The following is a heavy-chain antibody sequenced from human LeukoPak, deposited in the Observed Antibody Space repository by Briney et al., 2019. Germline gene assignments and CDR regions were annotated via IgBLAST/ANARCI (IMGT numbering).Heavy chain of an antibody. J-gene: IGHJ4*02. CDR1: GFTFSNYD. CDR2: ISPAGDT. CDR3: ARVRATFSPHFDN. D-gene: IGHD5-12*01. Sequence: PAGSLRLSCAASGFTFSNYDMHWVRQPTGKGLEWVSAISPAGDTYYSGSVKGRFTISRENAKNSLYLQMDSLRAGDTAVYYCARVRATFSPHFDNWGQGTLVTVSS. V-gene: IGHV3-13*04.